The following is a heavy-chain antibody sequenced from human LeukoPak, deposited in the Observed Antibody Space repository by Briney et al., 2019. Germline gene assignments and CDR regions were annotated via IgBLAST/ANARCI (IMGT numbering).Heavy chain of an antibody. D-gene: IGHD3-22*01. V-gene: IGHV1-69*05. CDR2: IIPIFGSA. Sequence: GASVKVSCKASGGTFSSYAVSWVRQAPGQGLEWMGGIIPIFGSANYAQKLQGRVTMTTDTSTSTAYMELRSLRSDDTAVYYCARLSVITTPYYYYYMDVWGKGTTVTVSS. CDR1: GGTFSSYA. J-gene: IGHJ6*03. CDR3: ARLSVITTPYYYYYMDV.